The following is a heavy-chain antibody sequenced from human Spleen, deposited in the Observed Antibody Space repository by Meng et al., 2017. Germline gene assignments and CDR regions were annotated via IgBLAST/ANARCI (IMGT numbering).Heavy chain of an antibody. V-gene: IGHV1-2*06. CDR2: INPKSGDT. Sequence: ASVKVSCKPSGYNFPDYYIHWVRRAPGQGLEWMGRINPKSGDTHYAQKFQARVTRTGDTSISTAYMERSGLRSDDTAMYYCARDEDISAAGKLFGDYWGQGTLVTVSS. CDR3: ARDEDISAAGKLFGDY. CDR1: GYNFPDYY. J-gene: IGHJ4*02. D-gene: IGHD6-25*01.